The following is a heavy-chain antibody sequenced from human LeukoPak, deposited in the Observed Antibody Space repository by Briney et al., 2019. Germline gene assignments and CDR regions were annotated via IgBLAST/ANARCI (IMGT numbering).Heavy chain of an antibody. J-gene: IGHJ4*02. CDR3: AKDISWDIAEAGPVDC. CDR2: ISWDGGST. V-gene: IGHV3-43*01. CDR1: GFTFDDYT. D-gene: IGHD6-19*01. Sequence: GGSLRLSCAASGFTFDDYTMHWVRQAPGKGLEWVSLISWDGGSTYYADSVKGRFTISRDNSKNSLYLQMNSLRTEDTALYYCAKDISWDIAEAGPVDCWGQGTLVTVSS.